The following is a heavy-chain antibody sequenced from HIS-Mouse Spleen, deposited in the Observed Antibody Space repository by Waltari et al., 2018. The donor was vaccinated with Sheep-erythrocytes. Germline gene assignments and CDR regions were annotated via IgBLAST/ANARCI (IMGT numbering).Heavy chain of an antibody. CDR3: ARSGGSYYSGDYFDY. V-gene: IGHV3-30*04. CDR1: GFTFSSYA. Sequence: LRLSCAASGFTFSSYAMHWVRQAPGKGLEWVAVISYDGSNKYYADSVKGRFTISRDNSKNTLYLQMNSLRAEDTAVYYCARSGGSYYSGDYFDYWGQGTLVTVSS. CDR2: ISYDGSNK. J-gene: IGHJ4*02. D-gene: IGHD1-26*01.